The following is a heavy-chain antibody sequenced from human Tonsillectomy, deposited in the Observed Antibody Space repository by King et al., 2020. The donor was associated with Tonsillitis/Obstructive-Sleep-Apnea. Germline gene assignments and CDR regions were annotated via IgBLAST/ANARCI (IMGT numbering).Heavy chain of an antibody. CDR2: INTNTGNP. D-gene: IGHD4-11*01. Sequence: VQLVESGSELKKPGASVKVSCKTSGYTFTNYAMNWVRQAPGQGLEWMGWINTNTGNPTYAQGFTGRFVFSLDTSDSTAYLQISSLKAEDTAVYYCARDGRAYSNPNWFDPWGQGTLVTVSS. J-gene: IGHJ5*02. V-gene: IGHV7-4-1*02. CDR1: GYTFTNYA. CDR3: ARDGRAYSNPNWFDP.